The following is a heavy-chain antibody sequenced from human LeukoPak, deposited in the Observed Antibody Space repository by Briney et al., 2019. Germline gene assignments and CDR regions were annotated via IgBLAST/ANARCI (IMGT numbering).Heavy chain of an antibody. CDR3: ARPGGGGYYDDAFDI. J-gene: IGHJ3*02. CDR2: IYHSGST. CDR1: GGSISSSNW. D-gene: IGHD3-22*01. V-gene: IGHV4-4*02. Sequence: SGTLSLTCAVSGGSISSSNWWSWVRQPPGKGLEWFGEIYHSGSTNYNPSLKSRVTISVDKSKNQFSLKLSSVTAADTAVYYCARPGGGGYYDDAFDIWGQGTMVTVSS.